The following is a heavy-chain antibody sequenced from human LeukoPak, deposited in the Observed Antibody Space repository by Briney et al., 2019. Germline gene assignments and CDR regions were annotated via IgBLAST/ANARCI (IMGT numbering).Heavy chain of an antibody. Sequence: SVKVSCKASGGTFSSYAISWVRQAPGQGLEWMGRIIPILGIANYAQKFQGRVTITADKSTSTAYMELSSLRSEDTAVYYCARDIEGYSGYDYYYYYGMDVWGQGTTVTVSS. CDR2: IIPILGIA. CDR3: ARDIEGYSGYDYYYYYGMDV. J-gene: IGHJ6*02. D-gene: IGHD5-12*01. V-gene: IGHV1-69*04. CDR1: GGTFSSYA.